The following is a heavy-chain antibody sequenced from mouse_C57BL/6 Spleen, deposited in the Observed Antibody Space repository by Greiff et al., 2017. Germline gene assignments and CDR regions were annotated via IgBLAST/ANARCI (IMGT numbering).Heavy chain of an antibody. V-gene: IGHV5-17*01. D-gene: IGHD4-1*02. J-gene: IGHJ4*01. CDR2: ISSGSSTI. Sequence: EVQVVESGGGLVKPGGSLKLSCAASGFTFSDYGMHWVRQAPEKGLEWVAYISSGSSTIYYADTVKGRFTISRDNAKHTLFLQITSLRSEDTAMYYCARRSTGTNAMDYWGQGTSVTVSS. CDR3: ARRSTGTNAMDY. CDR1: GFTFSDYG.